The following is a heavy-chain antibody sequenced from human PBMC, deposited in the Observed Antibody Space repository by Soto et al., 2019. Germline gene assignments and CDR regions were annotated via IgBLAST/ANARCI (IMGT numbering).Heavy chain of an antibody. CDR1: GFTFSSYA. CDR3: AKSQDIVVVPAAMYYFDY. CDR2: ISGSGGST. J-gene: IGHJ4*02. V-gene: IGHV3-23*01. D-gene: IGHD2-2*01. Sequence: PGGSLRLSCAASGFTFSSYAMSWVRQAPGKGLEWVSAISGSGGSTYYADSVKGRFTISRDNSKNTLYLQMNSLRAEDTAVYYCAKSQDIVVVPAAMYYFDYWGQGTLVTVSS.